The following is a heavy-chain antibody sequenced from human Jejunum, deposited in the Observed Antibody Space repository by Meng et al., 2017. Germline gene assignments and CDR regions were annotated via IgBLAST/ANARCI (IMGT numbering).Heavy chain of an antibody. CDR3: VRGNNYVWGMIP. J-gene: IGHJ5*02. Sequence: GHAVLRPTQPLSRTCTVSGGSISISFPYWSWIRQHPGKGLEWIGFIYYNGNTYYKPSLKSRVTISVDTSKNQFSLKLSSVTAADTAVYFCVRGNNYVWGMIPWGQGTLVTVSS. CDR1: GGSISISFPY. CDR2: IYYNGNT. V-gene: IGHV4-31*03. D-gene: IGHD3-16*01.